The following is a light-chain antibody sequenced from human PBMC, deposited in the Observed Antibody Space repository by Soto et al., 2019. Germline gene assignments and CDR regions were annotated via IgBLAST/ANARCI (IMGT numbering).Light chain of an antibody. J-gene: IGLJ2*01. CDR3: QSYDSSLSAVV. CDR2: RNN. CDR1: SSNIGAGYD. Sequence: QSVLTQPPSVSGATGQRVTISCTGSSSNIGAGYDVHWYQQLPGTAPKLLIYRNNNRPSGVPDRFSGSKSGTSASLAITGLQAEDESDYYCQSYDSSLSAVVFGGGTKVTVL. V-gene: IGLV1-40*01.